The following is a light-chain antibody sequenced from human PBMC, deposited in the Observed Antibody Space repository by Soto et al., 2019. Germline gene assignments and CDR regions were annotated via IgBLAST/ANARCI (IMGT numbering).Light chain of an antibody. CDR1: QSVLYSSNNKNY. J-gene: IGKJ3*01. CDR3: QQYYSTPLT. CDR2: WAS. V-gene: IGKV4-1*01. Sequence: DIVMTQSPDSLAVSLGERATINCKSSQSVLYSSNNKNYLAWYQQKPGQPPKLLIYWASTRESGVPDRFSGSGSGTDFTLTISSLQAEEVAVYYCQQYYSTPLTFGPGPKVDIK.